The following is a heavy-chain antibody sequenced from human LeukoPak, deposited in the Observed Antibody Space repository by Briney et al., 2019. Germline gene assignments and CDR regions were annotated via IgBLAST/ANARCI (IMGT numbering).Heavy chain of an antibody. CDR1: GYTFTSYG. D-gene: IGHD5-12*01. CDR2: ISAYNGNT. CDR3: ARGDIVATIRYYYYGMDV. J-gene: IGHJ6*02. Sequence: ASVNVSCKASGYTFTSYGISWVRQAPGQGLEWMGWISAYNGNTNYAQKFRGRVTMTTDTSTSTAYMELRSLRSDDTAVYYCARGDIVATIRYYYYGMDVWGQGTTVTVSS. V-gene: IGHV1-18*01.